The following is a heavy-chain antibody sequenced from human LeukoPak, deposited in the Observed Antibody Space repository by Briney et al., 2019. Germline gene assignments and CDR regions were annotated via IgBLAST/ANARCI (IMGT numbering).Heavy chain of an antibody. CDR1: GFTFSSYA. CDR2: ISYDGSIK. D-gene: IGHD3-22*01. CDR3: AKSVSSGYYWFDY. V-gene: IGHV3-30*04. J-gene: IGHJ4*02. Sequence: TGGSLRLSCAASGFTFSSYAMHWVRQAPGKRLEWVAVISYDGSIKYYADSVKGRFTISRDNSKNTLYLQVNSLRAEDTAVYYCAKSVSSGYYWFDYWGQGTLVTVSS.